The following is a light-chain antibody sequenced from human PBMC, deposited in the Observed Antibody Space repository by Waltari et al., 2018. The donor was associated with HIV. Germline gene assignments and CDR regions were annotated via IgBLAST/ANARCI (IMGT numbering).Light chain of an antibody. V-gene: IGKV2-28*01. CDR1: QSLLHSNGYNY. CDR3: MQGLQIPLT. CDR2: MGS. J-gene: IGKJ4*01. Sequence: DIVMTQSPLYLPVTPGEPASISCQSSQSLLHSNGYNYLDWYLQKPGQSPQVLISMGSTRAPGVPDRFSGSGSGTDFTLKISRVEAEDVGVYYCMQGLQIPLTFGGGTKVEL.